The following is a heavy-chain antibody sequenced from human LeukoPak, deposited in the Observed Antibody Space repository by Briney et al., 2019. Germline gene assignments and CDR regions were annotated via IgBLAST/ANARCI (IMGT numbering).Heavy chain of an antibody. Sequence: GGSLRLSCAASGFTFRDYSMVWVRQAPGKGLEWVSSISPMSGKRYYADSMRGRFTISRDNAKNSLYLETNSLRAEDTAVYYCARGICGGDCQYYYYMDVWGKGTTVSVSS. V-gene: IGHV3-21*01. CDR3: ARGICGGDCQYYYYMDV. J-gene: IGHJ6*03. CDR1: GFTFRDYS. D-gene: IGHD2-21*02. CDR2: ISPMSGKR.